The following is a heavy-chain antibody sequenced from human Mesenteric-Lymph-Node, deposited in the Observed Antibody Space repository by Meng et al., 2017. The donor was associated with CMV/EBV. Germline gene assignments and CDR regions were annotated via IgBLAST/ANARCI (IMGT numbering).Heavy chain of an antibody. V-gene: IGHV3-21*01. CDR1: GFTFSSYS. CDR2: ISSSSSYI. J-gene: IGHJ4*02. Sequence: GESLKISCAASGFTFSSYSMNWVRQAPGKGLEWVSSISSSSSYIYYADSVKGRFTISRDNAKNSLYLQMNSLRAEDTAVYYCARDLFMGEWLLPFENWGQGTLVTVSS. CDR3: ARDLFMGEWLLPFEN. D-gene: IGHD3-22*01.